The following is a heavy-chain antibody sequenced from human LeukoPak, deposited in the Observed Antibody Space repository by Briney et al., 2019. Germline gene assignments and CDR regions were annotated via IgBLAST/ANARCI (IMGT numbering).Heavy chain of an antibody. D-gene: IGHD1-7*01. Sequence: GGSLRLSCAASGFTFDDYGMSWVRHAPGKGLEWVSCISSSSSYIYYADSVKGRFTISRDNAKNSLYLQMNSLRAEDTAVYYCARGLNWNYGWFDPWGQGTLVTVSS. CDR1: GFTFDDYG. J-gene: IGHJ5*02. V-gene: IGHV3-21*01. CDR3: ARGLNWNYGWFDP. CDR2: ISSSSSYI.